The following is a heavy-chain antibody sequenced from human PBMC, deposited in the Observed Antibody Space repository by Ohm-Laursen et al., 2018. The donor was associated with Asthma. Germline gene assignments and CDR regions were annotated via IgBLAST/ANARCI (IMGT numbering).Heavy chain of an antibody. Sequence: SLRLSCAAFGYTFSRYSIHWVRQVPGKGLEWVASISTASTFIYYADSVRGRFTTSRDNAKNSVYLQMNSLRADDTALYYCARIGPEWELPGREYSLHHWGQGTQVTVPS. CDR1: GYTFSRYS. CDR2: ISTASTFI. D-gene: IGHD1-26*01. V-gene: IGHV3-21*01. J-gene: IGHJ1*01. CDR3: ARIGPEWELPGREYSLHH.